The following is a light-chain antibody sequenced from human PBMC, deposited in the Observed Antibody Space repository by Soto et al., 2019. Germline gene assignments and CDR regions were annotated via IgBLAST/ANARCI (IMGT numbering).Light chain of an antibody. CDR2: DVS. J-gene: IGLJ2*01. CDR3: CSYAGSYTVL. Sequence: QSALTQPRSVSGSPGQSVTISCTGTSSDVGGYKYVCWYQQHPGKVPNLIIYDVSERPSGVPDRFSGSKSGNTASLSISGLQAEDEADYYCCSYAGSYTVLFGGGTQLTVL. CDR1: SSDVGGYKY. V-gene: IGLV2-11*01.